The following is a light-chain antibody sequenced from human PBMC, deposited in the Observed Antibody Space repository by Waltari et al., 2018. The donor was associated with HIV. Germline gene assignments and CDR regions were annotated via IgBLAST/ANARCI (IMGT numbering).Light chain of an antibody. CDR2: EVN. V-gene: IGLV2-23*02. CDR1: SSDVGSYNL. CDR3: CSYAGSSTVV. Sequence: QSALTQPASVSGSPGQSITISCTGTSSDVGSYNLVSWYQQHPGKAAKLMIYEVNKRPSGVSNRFAGSKSGNTASLTSSGLQAEDEADYYCCSYAGSSTVVFGGGTKLTVL. J-gene: IGLJ2*01.